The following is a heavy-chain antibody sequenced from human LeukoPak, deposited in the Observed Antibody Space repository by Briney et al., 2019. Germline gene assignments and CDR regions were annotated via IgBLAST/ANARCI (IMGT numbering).Heavy chain of an antibody. J-gene: IGHJ4*02. CDR2: VYYSGRT. CDR1: GGSISSSSYY. Sequence: SETLSLTCTVSGGSISSSSYYWGWIRQPPGKELQWIASVYYSGRTNYSPSLKSRVTISVDTSEKQFSLQLNSVTAADTAVYYCARQGFAYYFDFWGQGLLVTVSS. D-gene: IGHD2-15*01. CDR3: ARQGFAYYFDF. V-gene: IGHV4-39*01.